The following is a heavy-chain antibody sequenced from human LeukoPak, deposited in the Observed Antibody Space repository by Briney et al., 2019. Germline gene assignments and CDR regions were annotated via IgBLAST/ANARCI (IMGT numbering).Heavy chain of an antibody. CDR2: INTNTGNP. Sequence: ASVKVSCKASGYTFTSYAMNWVRQAPGQGLEWMGWINTNTGNPTYAQGFTGRFVFSLDTSVSTAYLQISSLKAEDTAVYYCARRGYCSSTSCRPGDYYYYYGMDVWGQGTTVTVSS. V-gene: IGHV7-4-1*02. J-gene: IGHJ6*02. CDR3: ARRGYCSSTSCRPGDYYYYYGMDV. D-gene: IGHD2-2*01. CDR1: GYTFTSYA.